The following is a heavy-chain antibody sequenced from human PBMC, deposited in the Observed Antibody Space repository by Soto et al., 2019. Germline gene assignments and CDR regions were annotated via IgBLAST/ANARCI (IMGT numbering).Heavy chain of an antibody. CDR2: MNPNSGNT. CDR3: ARGRRMGYDFWSGYWTYYFDY. D-gene: IGHD3-3*01. Sequence: GASVKVSCKASGYTFTSYDINWVRQATGQGLEWMGWMNPNSGNTGYAQRFQGRVTMTRNTSISTAYMELSSLRSEDTAVYYCARGRRMGYDFWSGYWTYYFDYWGQGTLVTVSS. CDR1: GYTFTSYD. V-gene: IGHV1-8*01. J-gene: IGHJ4*02.